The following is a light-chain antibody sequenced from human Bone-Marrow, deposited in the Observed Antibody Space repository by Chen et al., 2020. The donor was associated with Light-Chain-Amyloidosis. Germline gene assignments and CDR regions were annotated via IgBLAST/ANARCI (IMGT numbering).Light chain of an antibody. V-gene: IGKV1-6*01. Sequence: AIQMTQSPSSLSASLGDRVTITCRASQGIRNELAWYQQKPGKAPKLLISAASTLESGVPSRFSGSGYGTDFTLTISSLQPEDFATYCCLQDYNYPRTFGPGTKVDIK. CDR2: AAS. J-gene: IGKJ3*01. CDR3: LQDYNYPRT. CDR1: QGIRNE.